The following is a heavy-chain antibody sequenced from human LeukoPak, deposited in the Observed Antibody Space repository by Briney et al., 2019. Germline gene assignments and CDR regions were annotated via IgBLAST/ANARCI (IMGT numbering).Heavy chain of an antibody. CDR1: GDSISSGDYY. V-gene: IGHV4-30-4*01. CDR2: IYYSGST. J-gene: IGHJ4*02. D-gene: IGHD2-15*01. CDR3: ASLSRVAGTFSEFLF. Sequence: PSQTLSLTCTVSGDSISSGDYYWSWIRQPPGKGLEWIGYIYYSGSTYYNPSLKSRVTISVDTSKNQFSLKLSSVTAADTAVYYCASLSRVAGTFSEFLFWGQGTLVTVSS.